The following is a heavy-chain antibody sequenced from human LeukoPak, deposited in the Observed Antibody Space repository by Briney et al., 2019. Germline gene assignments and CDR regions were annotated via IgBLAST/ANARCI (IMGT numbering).Heavy chain of an antibody. CDR2: IIPIFGTA. CDR3: ARVRPIYCTNGVYFPTRGVWFGY. CDR1: GGTFSSYA. Sequence: ASVKVSCKASGGTFSSYATSWVRQAPGQGLEWMGGIIPIFGTANYAQKFQGRVTITADESTSTAYMELSSLRSEDTAVYYCARVRPIYCTNGVYFPTRGVWFGYWGQGTLVTVSS. D-gene: IGHD2-8*01. J-gene: IGHJ4*02. V-gene: IGHV1-69*13.